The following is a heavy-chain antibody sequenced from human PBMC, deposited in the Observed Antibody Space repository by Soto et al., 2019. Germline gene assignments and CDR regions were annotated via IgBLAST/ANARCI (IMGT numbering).Heavy chain of an antibody. CDR1: GLPFSGNW. D-gene: IGHD4-4*01. CDR3: TTLTTRGDYFDS. V-gene: IGHV3-74*01. CDR2: IHTDARRT. Sequence: GGSLRLSCVASGLPFSGNWMHWVRQAPGKGLVWVSRIHTDARRTNYADSVQGRLTISRDNAKNTLPLQMNNLRTEDTAVYYCTTLTTRGDYFDSWGLGTLVTVSS. J-gene: IGHJ4*02.